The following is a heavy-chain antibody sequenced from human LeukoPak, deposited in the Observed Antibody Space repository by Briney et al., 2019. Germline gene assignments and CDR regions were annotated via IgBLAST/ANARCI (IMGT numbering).Heavy chain of an antibody. Sequence: QPGGSLRLSCAASGFTFSSCWMGWVRQAPGKGLEWVSSISSSGDRTYYADSVKGRLTISRDNPKNTLYLQMNSLRAEDTAVYYCAKDLTVTTGVRGLHWGQGTLVTVSS. D-gene: IGHD4-17*01. CDR1: GFTFSSCW. J-gene: IGHJ4*02. CDR3: AKDLTVTTGVRGLH. CDR2: ISSSGDRT. V-gene: IGHV3-23*01.